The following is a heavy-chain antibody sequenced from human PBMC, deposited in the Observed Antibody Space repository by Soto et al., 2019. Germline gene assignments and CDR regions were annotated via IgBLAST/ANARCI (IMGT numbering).Heavy chain of an antibody. CDR3: AREKWSEALDY. Sequence: QVLLVQSGPEVKKPGASVKVSCKASGYMFITHGISWVRQAPGQGLEWMGGVSAYSGNTDYAQKFQGRVTMTRDTSTSTAYMELRSLTSDDTAVYYCAREKWSEALDYWGQGTLVTVSS. V-gene: IGHV1-18*01. CDR1: GYMFITHG. D-gene: IGHD3-3*01. J-gene: IGHJ4*02. CDR2: VSAYSGNT.